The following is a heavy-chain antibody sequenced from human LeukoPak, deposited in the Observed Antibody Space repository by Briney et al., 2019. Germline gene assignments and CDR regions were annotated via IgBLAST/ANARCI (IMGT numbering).Heavy chain of an antibody. V-gene: IGHV1-2*02. CDR2: INPHNGST. Sequence: EASVKVSCKASGYTFTDYYIHWVRQAPGQGLEWMGWINPHNGSTNYAQKFQGGVTMTMDASITTAYMELNRLSSDDTAVFYCARGGYPYDMDVWGQGTTVTVSS. CDR1: GYTFTDYY. CDR3: ARGGYPYDMDV. D-gene: IGHD6-13*01. J-gene: IGHJ6*02.